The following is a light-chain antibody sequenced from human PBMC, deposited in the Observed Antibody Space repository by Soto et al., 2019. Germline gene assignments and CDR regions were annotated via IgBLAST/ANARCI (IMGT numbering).Light chain of an antibody. V-gene: IGLV1-40*01. Sequence: QSVLTQPLSVSGAPGQRVTLSCTGSSSNIVAGYDVHWYQQLPGPAPKHLIYDNSNRPSGVPYRFSGSKSGTSASLAITGLQDEDEADYSCQSYDSSLSVIFGGGTKLTVL. J-gene: IGLJ2*01. CDR2: DNS. CDR1: SSNIVAGYD. CDR3: QSYDSSLSVI.